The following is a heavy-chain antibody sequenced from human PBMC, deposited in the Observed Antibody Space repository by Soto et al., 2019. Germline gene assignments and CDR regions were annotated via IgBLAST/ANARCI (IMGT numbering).Heavy chain of an antibody. CDR3: AKDVGNYVPYYYGMDV. V-gene: IGHV3-30*18. CDR2: IASDGNYK. J-gene: IGHJ6*02. CDR1: EFTFNTYA. Sequence: QAQLVESGGGVVQPGRSLRLSCAASEFTFNTYAMHWFRQAPGKGLEWVAVIASDGNYKYYADSVKGRFTISRDNYKNALYMQMNTLRPEDTAMYYCAKDVGNYVPYYYGMDVWGQGTTVTVSS. D-gene: IGHD1-7*01.